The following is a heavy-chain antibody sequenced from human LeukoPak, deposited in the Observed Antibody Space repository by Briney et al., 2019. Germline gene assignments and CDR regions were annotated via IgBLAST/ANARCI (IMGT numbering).Heavy chain of an antibody. D-gene: IGHD3-22*01. CDR3: ARGDYYYDSSGYLTNAFDI. V-gene: IGHV4-59*01. J-gene: IGHJ3*02. Sequence: PSETLSLTCTVSGASISKDYWAWIRQPPGKGLEWIGYVTHSDFNKANGDITNYNPSLESRVTISVDTSKNQFSLKLSSVTAADTAVYYCARGDYYYDSSGYLTNAFDIWGQGTMVTVSS. CDR2: VTHSDFNKANGDIT. CDR1: GASISKDY.